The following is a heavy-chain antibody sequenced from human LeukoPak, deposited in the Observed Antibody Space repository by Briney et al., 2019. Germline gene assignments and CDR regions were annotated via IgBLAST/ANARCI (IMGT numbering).Heavy chain of an antibody. Sequence: GGSLRLSCAASGFTFSSYAMSWVRQAPGKGLEWVSAISGSGGSTYYADSVKGRFTISRDNCKNTLYLQMNSLRAEDTAVYYCAKGTSSSAYYYYGMDVWGQGTTVTVSS. J-gene: IGHJ6*02. CDR1: GFTFSSYA. CDR3: AKGTSSSAYYYYGMDV. V-gene: IGHV3-23*01. D-gene: IGHD6-6*01. CDR2: ISGSGGST.